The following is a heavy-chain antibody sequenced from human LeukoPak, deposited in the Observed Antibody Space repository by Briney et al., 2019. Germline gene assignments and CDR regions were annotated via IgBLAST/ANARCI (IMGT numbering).Heavy chain of an antibody. J-gene: IGHJ4*02. D-gene: IGHD4/OR15-4a*01. CDR1: GFTFSSYA. V-gene: IGHV3-30*14. CDR2: ISYDGSNK. Sequence: GRSLRLSCAASGFTFSSYAMHWVRQAPGKGLEGVAVISYDGSNKYYADSVKGRLTISRENSKKTLYLQMNSLRAEDTAVYYCARRAGAYSHPYDYWGQGTLVTVSS. CDR3: ARRAGAYSHPYDY.